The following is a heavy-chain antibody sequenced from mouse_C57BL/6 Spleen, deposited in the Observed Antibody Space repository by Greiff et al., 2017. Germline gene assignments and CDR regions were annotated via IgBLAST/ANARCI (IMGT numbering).Heavy chain of an antibody. V-gene: IGHV1-69*01. D-gene: IGHD2-13*01. CDR1: GYTFTSYW. CDR3: ARGDHGAMDY. Sequence: QVQLKQPGAELVMPGASVKLSCKASGYTFTSYWMHWVKQRPGQGLEWIGEIDPSDSYTNYNQKFKGKSTLTVDKSSSTAYMQLSSLTSEDSAVYYCARGDHGAMDYWGQGTSVTVSS. CDR2: IDPSDSYT. J-gene: IGHJ4*01.